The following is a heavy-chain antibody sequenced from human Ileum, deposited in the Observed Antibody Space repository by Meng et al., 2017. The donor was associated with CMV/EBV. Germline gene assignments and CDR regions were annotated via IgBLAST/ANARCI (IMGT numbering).Heavy chain of an antibody. CDR1: GLTIGSNC. V-gene: IGHV3-66*02. D-gene: IGHD4-17*01. J-gene: IGHJ1*01. CDR3: ARAPTLTSVLDL. CDR2: IHSGGAI. Sequence: SGVASGLTIGSNCMYWVRQAPGKGVEWVAVIHSGGAILYADSVKGRFTLSRDNSRNTLHLQMNSLRTEDTAVYYCARAPTLTSVLDLWGQGTLVTVSS.